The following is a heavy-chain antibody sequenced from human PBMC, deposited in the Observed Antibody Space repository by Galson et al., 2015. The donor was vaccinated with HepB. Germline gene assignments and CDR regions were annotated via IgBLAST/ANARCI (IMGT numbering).Heavy chain of an antibody. V-gene: IGHV4-39*01. J-gene: IGHJ4*02. CDR2: IYYSGST. D-gene: IGHD5-18*01. CDR3: ARHRGYSYLL. CDR1: GGSISSSSYY. Sequence: ETLSLTCTVSGGSISSSSYYWGWIRQPPGKGLEWIGSIYYSGSTYYNPSLKSRVTISVDTSKNQFSLKLSSVTAADTAVYYCARHRGYSYLLWGQGTLVTVSS.